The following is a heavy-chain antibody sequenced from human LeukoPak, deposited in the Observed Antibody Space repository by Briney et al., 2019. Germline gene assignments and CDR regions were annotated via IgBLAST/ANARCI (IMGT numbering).Heavy chain of an antibody. J-gene: IGHJ4*02. D-gene: IGHD3-16*01. CDR1: GFTFNSYA. V-gene: IGHV3-23*01. Sequence: PGGSLRVSCVASGFTFNSYAMSWVRQAPGKGLEWVPAISGSGGSTYYADSVKGRFTISRDNSKNTLYLQMNSLRAEDTAVYYCALWGNLDYWGQGTLVTVSS. CDR3: ALWGNLDY. CDR2: ISGSGGST.